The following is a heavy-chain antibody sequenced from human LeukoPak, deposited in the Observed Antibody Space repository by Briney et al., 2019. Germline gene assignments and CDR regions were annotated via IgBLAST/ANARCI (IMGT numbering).Heavy chain of an antibody. V-gene: IGHV3-23*01. Sequence: GGSLRLSCAASGFSYITYAMSWVRRAPGKRLEWVAAITASGSITYHADSVKGRFTVSGDNPKKTMYLQMDSLRVADTAVYYCAKGTGSHYFYYYMDVWGKGTTVSVS. D-gene: IGHD6-19*01. J-gene: IGHJ6*03. CDR3: AKGTGSHYFYYYMDV. CDR1: GFSYITYA. CDR2: ITASGSIT.